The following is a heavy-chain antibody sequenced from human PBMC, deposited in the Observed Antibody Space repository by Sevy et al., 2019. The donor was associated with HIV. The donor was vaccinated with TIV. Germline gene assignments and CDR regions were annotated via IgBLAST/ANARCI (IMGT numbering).Heavy chain of an antibody. D-gene: IGHD3-22*01. CDR2: ISSGGTTK. V-gene: IGHV3-48*03. J-gene: IGHJ5*02. CDR3: ARSGDDSSGFYYWWFDP. Sequence: GGSLRLSCEASGFSFSNYEMNWVRQAPGKGLEWASYISSGGTTKHYADSVKGRFIISRDNAKNSLYLQMNSLRAEDTAFYYCARSGDDSSGFYYWWFDPWGQGTLVTVSS. CDR1: GFSFSNYE.